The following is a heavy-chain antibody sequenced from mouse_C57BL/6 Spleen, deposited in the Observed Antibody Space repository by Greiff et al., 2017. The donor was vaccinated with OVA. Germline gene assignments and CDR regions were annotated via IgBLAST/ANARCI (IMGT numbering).Heavy chain of an antibody. V-gene: IGHV1-52*01. CDR3: ARGLGRGYATDY. CDR1: GYTFTSYW. CDR2: IDPSDSET. Sequence: QVQLQQPGAELVRPGSSVKLSCKASGYTFTSYWMHWVKQRPIQGLEWIGNIDPSDSETHYNQKFKDKATLTVDKSSSTAYMQLSSLTSEDSAVYYCARGLGRGYATDYWGQGTSVTVSS. D-gene: IGHD4-1*01. J-gene: IGHJ4*01.